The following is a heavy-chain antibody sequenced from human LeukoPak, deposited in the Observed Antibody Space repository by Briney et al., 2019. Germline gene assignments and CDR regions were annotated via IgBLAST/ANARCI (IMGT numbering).Heavy chain of an antibody. J-gene: IGHJ3*01. CDR1: DYSSLNGYY. D-gene: IGHD6-19*01. CDR3: ASHYRSGTQNDASDV. V-gene: IGHV4-38-2*02. Sequence: SETLSLTCTVSDYSSLNGYYWAWMRQSPGQGLEWIGSFYNSDEIGYNPSLKSRVTISVDMSKNQLSLKLSSVTAADTAVYYRASHYRSGTQNDASDVWGQGTMVTVSS. CDR2: FYNSDEI.